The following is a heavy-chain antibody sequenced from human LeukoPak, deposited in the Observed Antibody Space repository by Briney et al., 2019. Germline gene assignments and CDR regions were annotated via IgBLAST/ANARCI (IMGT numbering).Heavy chain of an antibody. V-gene: IGHV3-66*01. Sequence: GGSLRLSCAASGFTVNDNYMSWVRQAAGKGLEWVSSIYSPDSTHYADSVKGRFTISRDRSKNTLYLQMNSLRAEDTAVYYCAKGKINHDGAFDIWGQGTLVTVSS. CDR2: IYSPDST. J-gene: IGHJ3*02. CDR1: GFTVNDNY. D-gene: IGHD1-14*01. CDR3: AKGKINHDGAFDI.